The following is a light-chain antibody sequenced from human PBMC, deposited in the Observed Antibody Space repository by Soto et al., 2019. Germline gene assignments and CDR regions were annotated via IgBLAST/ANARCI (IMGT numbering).Light chain of an antibody. V-gene: IGKV1-5*03. Sequence: GARVTIPCRATQTIGSWLAWYQQKPGKAPKLLIYRASSLETGVPSRFSGSGSGTEFPLTISSLQPDDFASYYCQEYKSYSPYTFGQGTRLEIK. CDR2: RAS. CDR1: QTIGSW. J-gene: IGKJ2*01. CDR3: QEYKSYSPYT.